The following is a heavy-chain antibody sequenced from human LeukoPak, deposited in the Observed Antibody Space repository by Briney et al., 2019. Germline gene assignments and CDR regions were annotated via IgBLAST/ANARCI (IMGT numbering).Heavy chain of an antibody. CDR2: ISSSSSYI. J-gene: IGHJ3*02. CDR3: ARPAYSSSSAFDI. V-gene: IGHV3-21*01. Sequence: PGGSLRLSCAASGFTFSSYGMHWVRQAPGKGLEWVSSISSSSSYIYDADSVKGRFTISRDNAKNSLFLQMNSLRAEDTAVYYCARPAYSSSSAFDIWGQGTMVTVSS. D-gene: IGHD6-6*01. CDR1: GFTFSSYG.